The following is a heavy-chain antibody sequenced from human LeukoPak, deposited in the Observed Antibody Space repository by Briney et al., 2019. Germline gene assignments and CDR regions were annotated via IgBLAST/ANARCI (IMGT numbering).Heavy chain of an antibody. V-gene: IGHV3-53*01. D-gene: IGHD6-6*01. J-gene: IGHJ4*02. CDR2: ISGSGDST. CDR1: GFTVSSNY. CDR3: ARGAGSAWYFDY. Sequence: GGSLRLSCAASGFTVSSNYMSWVRQAPGKGLEWVSGISGSGDSTYYADSVKGRFTISRDNAKNSLYLQMNSLRAEDTAVYYCARGAGSAWYFDYWGQGTLVTVSS.